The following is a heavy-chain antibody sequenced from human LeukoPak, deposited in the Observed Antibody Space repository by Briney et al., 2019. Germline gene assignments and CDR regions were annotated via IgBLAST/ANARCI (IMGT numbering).Heavy chain of an antibody. CDR2: INPSDGHT. V-gene: IGHV1-46*01. D-gene: IGHD3-10*01. Sequence: ASVKVSCKASGYTFTSYYIHWVRQAPGLGLEWMGRINPSDGHTSYAQKFQGRVTMTRDTSTSTVYMELSSLRSEDTAVYYCAKERGLWFGDYNEAFDIWGQGTTITVSS. CDR3: AKERGLWFGDYNEAFDI. CDR1: GYTFTSYY. J-gene: IGHJ3*02.